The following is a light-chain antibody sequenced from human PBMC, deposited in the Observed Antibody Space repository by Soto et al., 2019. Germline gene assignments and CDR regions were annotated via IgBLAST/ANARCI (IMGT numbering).Light chain of an antibody. CDR1: SSDIGSYDH. J-gene: IGLJ3*02. V-gene: IGLV2-14*03. CDR3: ISYAGSYTWV. CDR2: AVS. Sequence: QSALTQPASVSGSPGQSITISCSGTSSDIGSYDHVAWYQQFPGKSPKLIIYAVSDRPSGVSDRFSGSKSGISASLTISGLQTEDEADYYCISYAGSYTWVFGGGTKLTVL.